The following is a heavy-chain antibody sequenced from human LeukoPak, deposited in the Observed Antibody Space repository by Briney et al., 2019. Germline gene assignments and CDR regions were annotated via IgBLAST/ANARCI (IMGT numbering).Heavy chain of an antibody. Sequence: PSETLSLTCTVSGGSISSYYWSWTRQPPGKGLEWIGYIYYSGSTNYNPSLKSRVTISVDTSKNQFSLKLSSVTAADTAVYYCAGVNSSSNYYYYMDVWGKGTTVTVSS. D-gene: IGHD6-6*01. CDR2: IYYSGST. V-gene: IGHV4-59*08. J-gene: IGHJ6*03. CDR3: AGVNSSSNYYYYMDV. CDR1: GGSISSYY.